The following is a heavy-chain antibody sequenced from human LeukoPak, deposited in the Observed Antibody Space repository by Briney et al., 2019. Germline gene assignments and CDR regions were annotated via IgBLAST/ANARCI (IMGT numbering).Heavy chain of an antibody. CDR1: GFTFSSYG. V-gene: IGHV3-30*18. Sequence: GGSLRLPCAASGFTFSSYGMHWVRQAPGKGLEWVAVISYDGSNKYYADSVKGRFTISRDNSKNTLYLQMNSLRAEDTAVYYCAKAASRLVPYYFDYWGQGTLVTVSS. CDR2: ISYDGSNK. CDR3: AKAASRLVPYYFDY. D-gene: IGHD6-19*01. J-gene: IGHJ4*02.